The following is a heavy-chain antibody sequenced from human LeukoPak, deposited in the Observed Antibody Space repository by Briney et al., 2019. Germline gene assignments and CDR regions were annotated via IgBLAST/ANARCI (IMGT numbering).Heavy chain of an antibody. V-gene: IGHV3-15*01. Sequence: GGSLRLSCAASGFTFSSYAMSWVRQAPGKGLEWVGHIKSKTDGGTTDYAAPVKGRFTISRHASKSTLFLQMNSLRTEDTAVYYCTTVVGATSTLLNYYYYMDVWGKGTTVTISS. CDR2: IKSKTDGGTT. D-gene: IGHD1-26*01. J-gene: IGHJ6*03. CDR1: GFTFSSYA. CDR3: TTVVGATSTLLNYYYYMDV.